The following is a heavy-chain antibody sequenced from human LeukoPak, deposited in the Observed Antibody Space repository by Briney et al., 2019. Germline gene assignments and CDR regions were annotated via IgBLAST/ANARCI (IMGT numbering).Heavy chain of an antibody. CDR2: ISSSSSYI. CDR1: GFTFSSYS. Sequence: GGSLRLSCAASGFTFSSYSMNWVRQAPGKGLEWVSSISSSSSYIYYADSVKGRFTISRDNAKNSLYLQMNSLRAEDTAVYYCARGSLSLQQQHKNDYWGQGTLVTVSS. D-gene: IGHD6-13*01. V-gene: IGHV3-21*01. J-gene: IGHJ4*02. CDR3: ARGSLSLQQQHKNDY.